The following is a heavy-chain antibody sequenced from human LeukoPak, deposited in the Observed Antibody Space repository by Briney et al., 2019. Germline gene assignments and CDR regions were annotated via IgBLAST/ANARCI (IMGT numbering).Heavy chain of an antibody. J-gene: IGHJ3*02. CDR1: GGSTNSYY. V-gene: IGHV4-59*01. CDR2: IYYSGST. CDR3: ARFSSSWYAFDI. Sequence: SETLSLTCTVSGGSTNSYYWSWIRQPPGKGLEWIGYIYYSGSTNYNPSLKSRVTISVHTSKNQFSLKLSSVTAADTAVYYCARFSSSWYAFDIWGQGTMVTVSS. D-gene: IGHD6-13*01.